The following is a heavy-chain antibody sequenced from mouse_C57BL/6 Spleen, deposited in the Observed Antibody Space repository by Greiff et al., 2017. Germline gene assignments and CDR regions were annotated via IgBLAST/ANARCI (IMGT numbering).Heavy chain of an antibody. V-gene: IGHV5-9-1*02. CDR1: GFSFSSYA. CDR3: TRVHYSNYFDY. D-gene: IGHD2-5*01. Sequence: EVMLVESGEGLVKPGGSLKLSCAASGFSFSSYAMSWVRQTPEKRLEWVAYISSGGDFIYYADTVKGRFTISRDNARNTLYLQMSSLKSEDTAMYYCTRVHYSNYFDYWGQGTTLTVSS. CDR2: ISSGGDFI. J-gene: IGHJ2*01.